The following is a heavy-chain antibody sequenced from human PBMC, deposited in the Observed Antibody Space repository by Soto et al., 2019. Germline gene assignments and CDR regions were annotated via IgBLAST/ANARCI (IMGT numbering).Heavy chain of an antibody. CDR2: INAGNGNT. V-gene: IGHV1-3*01. CDR1: GYTFTSYA. J-gene: IGHJ4*02. CDR3: ARGLAPLQAAAGHDPQGY. Sequence: QVQLVQSGAEVKKPGASVKVSCKASGYTFTSYAMHWVRQAPGQRLEWMGWINAGNGNTKYSQKFQGRVTITRDTSASTAYMELSSLRSEDTAVYYCARGLAPLQAAAGHDPQGYWGQGTLVTVSS. D-gene: IGHD6-13*01.